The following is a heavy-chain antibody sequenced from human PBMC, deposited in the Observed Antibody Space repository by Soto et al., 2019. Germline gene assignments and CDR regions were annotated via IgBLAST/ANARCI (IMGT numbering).Heavy chain of an antibody. CDR3: ATTGCGIAALTSAYYYDY. J-gene: IGHJ4*02. V-gene: IGHV1-18*01. CDR2: ISAYNGNT. CDR1: GYTFTSYG. Sequence: ASVKVSCKASGYTFTSYGISWVRQAPGQGLEWMGWISAYNGNTNYAQKLQGRVTMTTDTSTSTAYMELRSLRSEDTAVYYCATTGCGIAALTSAYYYDYWGQGTLVTVSS. D-gene: IGHD6-13*01.